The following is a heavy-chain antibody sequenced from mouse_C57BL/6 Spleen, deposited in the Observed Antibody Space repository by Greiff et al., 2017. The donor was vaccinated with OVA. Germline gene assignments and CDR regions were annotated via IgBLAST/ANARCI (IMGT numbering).Heavy chain of an antibody. CDR1: GYTFTSYW. Sequence: QVQLQQPGAELVKPGASVKLSCKASGYTFTSYWMHWVKQRPGQGLEWIGMIHPNSGSTNYNEKFKSKATLTVDKSSSTAYMQLRSLTSEDYAVYYCASVGYYGSPDYWGQGTTLTVSS. CDR2: IHPNSGST. V-gene: IGHV1-64*01. D-gene: IGHD1-1*01. J-gene: IGHJ2*01. CDR3: ASVGYYGSPDY.